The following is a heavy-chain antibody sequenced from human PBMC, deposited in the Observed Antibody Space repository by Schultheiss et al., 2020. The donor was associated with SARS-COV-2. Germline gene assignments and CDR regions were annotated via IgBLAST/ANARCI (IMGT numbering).Heavy chain of an antibody. J-gene: IGHJ4*02. Sequence: SETLSLTCAVYGGSFSGYYWSWIRQPPGKGLEWIGSIYYSGSTYYNPSLKSRVTISVDTSKNQFSLKLSSVTAADTAVYYCARPNYYDSSGYLGYYFDYWGQGTLVTVSS. CDR3: ARPNYYDSSGYLGYYFDY. CDR2: IYYSGST. V-gene: IGHV4-34*01. CDR1: GGSFSGYY. D-gene: IGHD3-22*01.